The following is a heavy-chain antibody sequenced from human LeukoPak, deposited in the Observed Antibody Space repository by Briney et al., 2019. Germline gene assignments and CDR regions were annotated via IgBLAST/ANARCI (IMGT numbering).Heavy chain of an antibody. CDR3: VREDSSGYPLPLFDY. J-gene: IGHJ4*02. Sequence: PGGSLRLSCAASGFTFSSYWMHWVRQAPGKGLVLVSRINPDGSNTRYAGSVKGRFTISRDNAKNTLYLQMNSLRAEDTNIYYCVREDSSGYPLPLFDYWGQGTLVTVSS. CDR1: GFTFSSYW. CDR2: INPDGSNT. D-gene: IGHD3-22*01. V-gene: IGHV3-74*01.